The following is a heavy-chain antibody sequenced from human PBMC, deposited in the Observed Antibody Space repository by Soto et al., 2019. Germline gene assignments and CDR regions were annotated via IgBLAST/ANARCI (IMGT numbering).Heavy chain of an antibody. V-gene: IGHV1-69*02. J-gene: IGHJ6*03. D-gene: IGHD2-2*01. Sequence: SVKVSCKASGGTFSSYTISWVRQAPGQGLEWMGRIIPILGIANYAQKFQGRVTITADKSTSTAYMELSSLRSEDTAVYYCASHCSSTSCYASPLYYYYYYYMDVWGKGTTVTVSS. CDR1: GGTFSSYT. CDR3: ASHCSSTSCYASPLYYYYYYYMDV. CDR2: IIPILGIA.